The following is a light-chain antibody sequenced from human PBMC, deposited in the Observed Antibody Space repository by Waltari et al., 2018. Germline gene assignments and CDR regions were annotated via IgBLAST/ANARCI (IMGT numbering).Light chain of an antibody. CDR3: QQRTNWVTT. J-gene: IGKJ5*01. CDR2: DES. V-gene: IGKV3-11*01. CDR1: ESVRSY. Sequence: EIDLTQSPSTLSLSPGERATLSCRANESVRSYLAWYQQKPGQAPRLLIYDESNRAAGIPARFSGSGYWTGFTLTISSLEPEYFAIYYCQQRTNWVTTFGQGTRLDIK.